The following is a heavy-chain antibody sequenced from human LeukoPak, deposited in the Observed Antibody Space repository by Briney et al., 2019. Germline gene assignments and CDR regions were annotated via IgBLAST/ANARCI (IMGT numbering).Heavy chain of an antibody. CDR2: ISSSSSYI. D-gene: IGHD6-13*01. Sequence: PGGSLRLSCAASGFTFSSYSMNWVRQAPGKGLEWVSSISSSSSYIYYADSVKGRFTISRDNAKNSLYLQMNSLRAEDTAVYYCARGPSSSWCYYYGMDVWGQGTTVTVSS. CDR1: GFTFSSYS. CDR3: ARGPSSSWCYYYGMDV. V-gene: IGHV3-21*01. J-gene: IGHJ6*02.